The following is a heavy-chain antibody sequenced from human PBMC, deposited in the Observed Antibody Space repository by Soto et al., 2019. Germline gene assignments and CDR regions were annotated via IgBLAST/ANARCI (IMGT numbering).Heavy chain of an antibody. CDR3: ARGSQYCSGGSCYGHAEYFQH. CDR2: IYYSGST. CDR1: GGSISSYY. J-gene: IGHJ1*01. Sequence: SETLSLTCTVSGGSISSYYWSWIRQPPGKGLEWIGYIYYSGSTNYNPSLKSRVTISVDTSKNQFSLKLSPVTAADTAVYYCARGSQYCSGGSCYGHAEYFQHWGQGTLVTVSS. V-gene: IGHV4-59*01. D-gene: IGHD2-15*01.